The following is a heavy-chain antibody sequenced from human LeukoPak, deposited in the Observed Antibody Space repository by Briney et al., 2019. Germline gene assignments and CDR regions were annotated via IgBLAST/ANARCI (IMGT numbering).Heavy chain of an antibody. D-gene: IGHD3-22*01. CDR3: ARYDYDSGHPRSWFDP. CDR2: MHYSGLT. J-gene: IGHJ5*02. CDR1: GGSMSSSY. Sequence: PLETLSLTCTVSGGSMSSSYWSWIRQPPGKGLGWIAYMHYSGLTNLNPSLKRRVTISVDTSRKQLSLRLSSVTAADTAVYYCARYDYDSGHPRSWFDPWGQGTLVTVSS. V-gene: IGHV4-59*08.